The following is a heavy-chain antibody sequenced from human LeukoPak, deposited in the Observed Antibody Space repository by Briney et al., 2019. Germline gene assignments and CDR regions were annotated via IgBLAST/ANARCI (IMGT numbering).Heavy chain of an antibody. Sequence: PGGSLRLSCAASGFTFSSYAMSWVRQAPGKGLEWVSAISGSGGSTYYADSVKGRFTISRDDSKNTLYLQMNSLRAEDTAVYYCAKRYSSSSGYYFDYWGQGTLVTVSS. D-gene: IGHD6-6*01. J-gene: IGHJ4*02. CDR2: ISGSGGST. CDR3: AKRYSSSSGYYFDY. V-gene: IGHV3-23*01. CDR1: GFTFSSYA.